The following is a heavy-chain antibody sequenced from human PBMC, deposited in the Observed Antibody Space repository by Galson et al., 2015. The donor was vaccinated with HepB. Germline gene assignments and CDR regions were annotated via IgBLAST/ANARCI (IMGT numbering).Heavy chain of an antibody. V-gene: IGHV3-23*01. CDR2: INGNGAST. J-gene: IGHJ5*02. Sequence: SLRLSCAASGFTFVSYAMAWVRQVPGKGLEWVSTINGNGASTHYADSVMGRFTISRDNYNNILFLEMNSLRGEDTAVYFCSKEASHRGWYGPPNYFDPWGPGTLVSVSS. CDR1: GFTFVSYA. CDR3: SKEASHRGWYGPPNYFDP. D-gene: IGHD6-19*01.